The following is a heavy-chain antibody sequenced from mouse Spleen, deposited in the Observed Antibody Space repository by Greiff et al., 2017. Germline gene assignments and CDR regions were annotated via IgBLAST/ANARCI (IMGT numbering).Heavy chain of an antibody. CDR3: AREGYGNYYAMDY. CDR1: GYAFTNYL. D-gene: IGHD2-10*02. CDR2: INPGSGGT. V-gene: IGHV1-54*01. Sequence: VQRVESGAELVRPGTSVKVSCKASGYAFTNYLIEWVKQRPGQGLEWIGVINPGSGGTNYNEKFKGKATLTADKSSSTAYMQLSSLTSEDSAVYFCAREGYGNYYAMDYWGQGTSVTVSS. J-gene: IGHJ4*01.